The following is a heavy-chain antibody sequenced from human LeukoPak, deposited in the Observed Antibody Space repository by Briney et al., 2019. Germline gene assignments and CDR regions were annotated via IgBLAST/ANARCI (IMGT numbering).Heavy chain of an antibody. CDR3: ARGRSGYSYDY. V-gene: IGHV3-74*01. J-gene: IGHJ4*02. CDR1: GFTFGSYS. Sequence: GGSLRLSCVAFGFTFGSYSMHWVAQAPGKGLVWVSRIFSDGSDTNYADSVKGRFTISRDNAKNTLYLEMDSLRAEDTAVYYCARGRSGYSYDYWGQGTLVTVSS. D-gene: IGHD3-22*01. CDR2: IFSDGSDT.